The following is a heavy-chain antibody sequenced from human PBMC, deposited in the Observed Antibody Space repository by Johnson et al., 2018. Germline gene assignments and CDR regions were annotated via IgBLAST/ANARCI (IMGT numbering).Heavy chain of an antibody. CDR3: TNDRGYAFDI. CDR2: INKDGKTT. Sequence: VQLQESGGGLAQPGGSLRLSCAVSGFTLSSYWMHWVRQAPGKGLVWVSRINKDGKTTNYADSVKGRFTISRDNAKNTLYLQMNSLRAEDTAVYYCTNDRGYAFDIWGQWTMVTVSS. V-gene: IGHV3-74*01. CDR1: GFTLSSYW. J-gene: IGHJ3*02. D-gene: IGHD1-1*01.